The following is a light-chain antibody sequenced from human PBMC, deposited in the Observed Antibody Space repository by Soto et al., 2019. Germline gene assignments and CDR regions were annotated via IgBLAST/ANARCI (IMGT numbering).Light chain of an antibody. CDR2: EVI. CDR3: SPYTSALTHV. V-gene: IGLV2-14*01. J-gene: IGLJ1*01. CDR1: SSDVGGYDY. Sequence: QSALTQPASVSGSPGQSITISCIGTSSDVGGYDYVSWYQQNPGKAPKLIIYEVINRPSGVSSRFSGSKSGNTASLTISGLQAEDEADFYCSPYTSALTHVFGSGTNLTVL.